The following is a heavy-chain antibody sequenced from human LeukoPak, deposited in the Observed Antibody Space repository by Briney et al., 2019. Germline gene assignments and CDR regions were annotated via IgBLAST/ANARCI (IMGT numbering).Heavy chain of an antibody. D-gene: IGHD3-22*01. CDR3: ARDRHKYNYDGSGYPPY. CDR1: GFSFSGSA. CDR2: IRSKTNNYAT. V-gene: IGHV3-73*01. Sequence: GGSLRLSCAASGFSFSGSAIHWVRQASGKGLEWLGRIRSKTNNYATAYGASVNDRFTISRDDSKNTAYLQMNSLRAEDTAVYYCARDRHKYNYDGSGYPPYWGQGTLVTVSS. J-gene: IGHJ4*02.